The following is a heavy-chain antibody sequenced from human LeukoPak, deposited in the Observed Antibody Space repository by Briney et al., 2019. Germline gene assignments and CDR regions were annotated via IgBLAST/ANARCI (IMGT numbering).Heavy chain of an antibody. V-gene: IGHV4-59*01. CDR3: ARDKGGTYMDV. CDR2: IYHSGST. Sequence: SETLSLTCAVYGGSFSGYYWSWIRQPPGKGLEWIGYIYHSGSTNYNPSLKSRVTISVDTSQNQFYLKLSSVTAADTAVYYCARDKGGTYMDVWGKGTTVTISS. J-gene: IGHJ6*03. CDR1: GGSFSGYY. D-gene: IGHD1-1*01.